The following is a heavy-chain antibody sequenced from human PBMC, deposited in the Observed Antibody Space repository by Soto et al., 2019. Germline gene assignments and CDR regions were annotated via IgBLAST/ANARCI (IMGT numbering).Heavy chain of an antibody. V-gene: IGHV4-39*01. CDR3: ARLVIVISGVWTGRYFDY. J-gene: IGHJ4*02. Sequence: ETLSLTCTVSGGSIGSSSHYWGWIRQPPGKGLEWIGNIYYSGSSFYNPSLKSRVTVSVDTSKNQFSLRLSSVTAADTAVYHCARLVIVISGVWTGRYFDYWGQGALVTVSS. D-gene: IGHD3-10*01. CDR1: GGSIGSSSHY. CDR2: IYYSGSS.